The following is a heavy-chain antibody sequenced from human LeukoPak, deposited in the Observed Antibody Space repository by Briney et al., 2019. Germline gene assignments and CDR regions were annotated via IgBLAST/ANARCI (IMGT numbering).Heavy chain of an antibody. Sequence: GGSLRLSCAASGFTVITNDMTWVRQAPGKGLEWVSVLYSDGNTKYADSVQGRFTISRDNSKNTLYLERNSLSPDDTAVYYCARGVEPLAANTLAYWGQGTLVTVSS. CDR3: ARGVEPLAANTLAY. J-gene: IGHJ4*02. CDR2: LYSDGNT. D-gene: IGHD1-14*01. V-gene: IGHV3-53*01. CDR1: GFTVITND.